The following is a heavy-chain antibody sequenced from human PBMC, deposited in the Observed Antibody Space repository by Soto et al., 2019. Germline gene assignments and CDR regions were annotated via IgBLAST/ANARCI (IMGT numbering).Heavy chain of an antibody. CDR2: IYFSGST. D-gene: IGHD3-10*01. CDR1: GGSVSSGDYY. J-gene: IGHJ4*02. V-gene: IGHV4-61*08. CDR3: ARDRAVSYFDY. Sequence: PSEPLALTYSVSGGSVSSGDYYWSWIRQPPGKGLEWIGYIYFSGSTNYNPSLKSRVTISVDTSKNQFSLKLSSVTAADTAVYYCARDRAVSYFDYWGQGTLVTVSS.